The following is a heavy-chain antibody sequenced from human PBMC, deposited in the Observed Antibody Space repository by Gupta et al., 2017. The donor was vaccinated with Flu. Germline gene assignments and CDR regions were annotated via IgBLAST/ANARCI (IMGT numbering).Heavy chain of an antibody. CDR2: ISWNSATI. J-gene: IGHJ4*02. V-gene: IGHV3-9*01. CDR1: DDHA. CDR3: ARDSLSSSWALFDF. D-gene: IGHD2-2*01. Sequence: DDHAMHWVRQAPGKGLEWVASISWNSATIAYADSVKGRFTIARDNAKNSLYLQVNSLRPEDSALYFCARDSLSSSWALFDFWGLGTLVTVSA.